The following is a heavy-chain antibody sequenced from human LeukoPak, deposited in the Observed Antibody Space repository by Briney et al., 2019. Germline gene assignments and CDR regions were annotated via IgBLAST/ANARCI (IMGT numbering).Heavy chain of an antibody. CDR1: GFTFGDYA. J-gene: IGHJ6*02. CDR3: YSNGGDGMDV. D-gene: IGHD4-11*01. V-gene: IGHV3-49*04. Sequence: PGGSLRFSCTASGFTFGDYAMSWVRQAPGKGLEWVGFIRSKAYGGTTEYAASVKGRFTISRDDSKSIAYLQMNSLKTEDTAVYYCYSNGGDGMDVWGQGTTVTVSS. CDR2: IRSKAYGGTT.